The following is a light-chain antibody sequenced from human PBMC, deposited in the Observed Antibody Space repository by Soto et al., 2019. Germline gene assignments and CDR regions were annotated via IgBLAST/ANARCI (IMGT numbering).Light chain of an antibody. J-gene: IGLJ2*01. V-gene: IGLV2-14*01. CDR3: SSDTSSSTVV. CDR1: SSDVGGYNY. CDR2: EVS. Sequence: QSVLTQPASVSGSPGQSITISCTGTSSDVGGYNYVSWYQQHPGKAPKLMIYEVSYWPSGVSNRFSGSKSGNTASLTISGLHAEDADDYYCSSDTSSSTVVFGGGTKLTVL.